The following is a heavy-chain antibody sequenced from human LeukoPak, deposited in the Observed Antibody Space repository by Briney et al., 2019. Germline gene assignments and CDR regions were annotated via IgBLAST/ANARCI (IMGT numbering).Heavy chain of an antibody. CDR3: ARSPKRPTTYYYDSSGYYPTFDP. Sequence: ASVKVSCKASGYTFTGYYIHWVRQAPGQGLERMGWINPSSGGTNYAQMFQGWVTMTRDTSISTAYMELSRLRSDDTAVYYCARSPKRPTTYYYDSSGYYPTFDPWGQGTLVTVSS. J-gene: IGHJ5*02. CDR2: INPSSGGT. V-gene: IGHV1-2*04. CDR1: GYTFTGYY. D-gene: IGHD3-22*01.